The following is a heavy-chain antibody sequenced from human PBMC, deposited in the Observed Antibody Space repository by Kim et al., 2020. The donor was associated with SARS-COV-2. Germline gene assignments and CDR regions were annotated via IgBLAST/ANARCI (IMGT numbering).Heavy chain of an antibody. Sequence: SETLSLTCTVSGGSVTSGSYYWSWIRQPPGKGLEWIGYMSYVGCTNYNPSLKSRVSVSVDTSKNQFSLKLSSVTAADTAVYYCARDLYTAMVLGYHDGFDIWGQGTMVTVSS. V-gene: IGHV4-61*01. CDR2: MSYVGCT. CDR1: GGSVTSGSYY. J-gene: IGHJ3*02. D-gene: IGHD5-18*01. CDR3: ARDLYTAMVLGYHDGFDI.